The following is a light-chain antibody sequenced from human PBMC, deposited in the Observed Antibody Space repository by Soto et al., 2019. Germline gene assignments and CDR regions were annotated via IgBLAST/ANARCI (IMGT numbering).Light chain of an antibody. Sequence: QSVLTQPASVSGSPGQSITISCIATSSDVGIYNLVSWYQQHPGKAPKLMIYEGSKRPSGVSNRFSGSKSGNTASLTISGLQAKDEADYHCCSSAGSTTCYVFGTGTKLTVL. V-gene: IGLV2-23*01. CDR2: EGS. CDR1: SSDVGIYNL. CDR3: CSSAGSTTCYV. J-gene: IGLJ1*01.